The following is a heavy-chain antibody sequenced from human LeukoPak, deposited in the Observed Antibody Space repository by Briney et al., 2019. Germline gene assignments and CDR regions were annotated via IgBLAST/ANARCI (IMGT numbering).Heavy chain of an antibody. CDR1: GFTFSSYS. J-gene: IGHJ6*03. Sequence: GGSLRLSCAASGFTFSSYSMNWVRLAPGKGLEWVSSISGSSSYIYYADSVKGRFTISRDNANNSLYLQMNSLRAEDTAVYYCARVHSGSYQYYYYYYMDVWGKGTTVTVSS. V-gene: IGHV3-21*01. CDR2: ISGSSSYI. CDR3: ARVHSGSYQYYYYYYMDV. D-gene: IGHD1-26*01.